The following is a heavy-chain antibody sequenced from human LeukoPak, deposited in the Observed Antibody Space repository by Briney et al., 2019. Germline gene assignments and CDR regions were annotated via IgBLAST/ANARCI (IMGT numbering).Heavy chain of an antibody. Sequence: QTGGSLRLSCAASGFTFSNYGMAWVRQAPGKGLEWVSTLAVVGGNTHYADSVEGRFTISRQDSNNALHLQLNSLRAEDTAIYYCARDCCSGGGPLDIWGQGTLVTFSS. V-gene: IGHV3-23*01. CDR2: LAVVGGNT. CDR3: ARDCCSGGGPLDI. CDR1: GFTFSNYG. D-gene: IGHD2-15*01. J-gene: IGHJ4*02.